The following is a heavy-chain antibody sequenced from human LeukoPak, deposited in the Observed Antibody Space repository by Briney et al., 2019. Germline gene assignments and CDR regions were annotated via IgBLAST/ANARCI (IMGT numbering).Heavy chain of an antibody. J-gene: IGHJ4*02. CDR2: IYYSGST. D-gene: IGHD3-22*01. V-gene: IGHV4-59*08. CDR1: GGSISSYY. Sequence: SETLPLTCTVSGGSISSYYWSWIRQPPGKGLEWIGYIYYSGSTNYNPSLKSRVTISVDTSKNQFSLKLSSVTAADTAVYYCARVYYDSSGYLIDNWGQGTLVTVSS. CDR3: ARVYYDSSGYLIDN.